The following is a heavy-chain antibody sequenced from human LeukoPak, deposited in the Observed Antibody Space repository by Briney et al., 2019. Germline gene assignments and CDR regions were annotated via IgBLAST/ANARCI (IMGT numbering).Heavy chain of an antibody. D-gene: IGHD7-27*01. J-gene: IGHJ4*02. CDR1: GFTFSSYW. CDR2: IKQDGSEK. CDR3: ARANWGWYFDY. Sequence: GGSLRLSCEASGFTFSSYWMSWVRQAPGKGLEWVANIKQDGSEKYYVDSVKGRFTISRDSAKNSLYLQMNSLRAENTAVYYCARANWGWYFDYWGQGTVVTVSS. V-gene: IGHV3-7*05.